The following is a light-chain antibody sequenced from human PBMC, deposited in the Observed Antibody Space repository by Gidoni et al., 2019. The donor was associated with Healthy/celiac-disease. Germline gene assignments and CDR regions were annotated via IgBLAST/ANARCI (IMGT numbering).Light chain of an antibody. CDR1: QGISSY. Sequence: DIQLTQSPSFLSASVGDRVTITCRASQGISSYLALYQQKPGKAPKLLIYAASTLQSGVPSRFSGSGSGTEVTLTISSLQPEDFATYYCQQVNSYPNTFGQGTKVEIK. V-gene: IGKV1-9*01. CDR2: AAS. J-gene: IGKJ2*01. CDR3: QQVNSYPNT.